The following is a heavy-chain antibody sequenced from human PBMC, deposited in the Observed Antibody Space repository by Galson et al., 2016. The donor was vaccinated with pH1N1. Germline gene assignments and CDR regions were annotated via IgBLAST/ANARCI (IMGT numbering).Heavy chain of an antibody. J-gene: IGHJ3*01. Sequence: SLRLSCATSGFRFDDYAMHWVRHAPGKGLEWVSGISWNGGIAGYADSMKGRLIISRDNAKNALYLQMNSLRVEDTALYYCARYFSGGRRSVVDAFDAWGQGTMVAVSS. CDR2: ISWNGGIA. D-gene: IGHD2-15*01. CDR3: ARYFSGGRRSVVDAFDA. V-gene: IGHV3-9*01. CDR1: GFRFDDYA.